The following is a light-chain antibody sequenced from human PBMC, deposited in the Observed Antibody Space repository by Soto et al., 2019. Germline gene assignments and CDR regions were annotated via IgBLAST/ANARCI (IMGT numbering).Light chain of an antibody. J-gene: IGLJ2*01. V-gene: IGLV1-40*01. CDR2: RSS. CDR3: QAFDSGHVGLI. Sequence: QSVLTQPPSVSGAPGQRVTIACTGSNSNIGAGYDVHWYRHFPGAAPQLLLFRSSHRPSGVPDRFSGFTSGTSASLDITGLLPDDEAVDYGQAFDSGHVGLIFGAGTKLTVL. CDR1: NSNIGAGYD.